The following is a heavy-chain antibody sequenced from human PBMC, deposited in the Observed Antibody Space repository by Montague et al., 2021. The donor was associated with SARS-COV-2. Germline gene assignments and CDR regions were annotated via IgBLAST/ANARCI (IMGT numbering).Heavy chain of an antibody. J-gene: IGHJ4*02. D-gene: IGHD5-18*01. CDR2: VDYSGXT. V-gene: IGHV4-39*01. CDR1: GGPISGSSDY. CDR3: ARREYSYGWGD. Sequence: SETLSLTCTVTGGPISGSSDYWGWIRQSPGKGLEWFASVDYSGXTXYXXSLKSRLTISVDTSKNQFSLKLNSVTAADTALYYCARREYSYGWGDWGQGTLVTVSS.